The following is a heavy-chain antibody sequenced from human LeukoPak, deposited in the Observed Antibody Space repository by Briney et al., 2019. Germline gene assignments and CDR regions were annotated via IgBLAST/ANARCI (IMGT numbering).Heavy chain of an antibody. Sequence: PGGYLRLSCAASGFTFNTYDMSWVGQAPGRGLEWFSSISTSGGSTNYADSVKGRFTISRDNSKNTLYLQMNSLRAEDTAVYYCAKGRTSGYYAHFDQWGQGTQVTVSS. V-gene: IGHV3-23*01. CDR2: ISTSGGST. CDR3: AKGRTSGYYAHFDQ. J-gene: IGHJ4*02. D-gene: IGHD3-22*01. CDR1: GFTFNTYD.